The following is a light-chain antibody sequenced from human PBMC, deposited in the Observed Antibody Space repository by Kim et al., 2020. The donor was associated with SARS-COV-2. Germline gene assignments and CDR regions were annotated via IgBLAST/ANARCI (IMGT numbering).Light chain of an antibody. V-gene: IGLV2-23*01. CDR2: EDN. J-gene: IGLJ3*02. Sequence: RSDAISCPGTRSDVGGYDLVTWYQQHPGNAPKLIIYEDNKRPSGVSARFSGSKSGNTASLVISGLQTEDEADYYCCSYAGRGTWVFGGGTQLTVL. CDR1: RSDVGGYDL. CDR3: CSYAGRGTWV.